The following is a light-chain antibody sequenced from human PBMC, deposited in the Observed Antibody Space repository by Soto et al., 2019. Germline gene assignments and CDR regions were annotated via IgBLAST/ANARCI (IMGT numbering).Light chain of an antibody. CDR2: AAS. Sequence: DIQLTQSPSFLSASVGDRVTITCRASQGISSHLAWYQQKPGKAPKLLIYAASTLQSGVPSRFSGSESGTEFTLTISSLQPEDFATYYCQQLNTYPFTFGGGTKVEIK. CDR1: QGISSH. CDR3: QQLNTYPFT. J-gene: IGKJ4*01. V-gene: IGKV1-9*01.